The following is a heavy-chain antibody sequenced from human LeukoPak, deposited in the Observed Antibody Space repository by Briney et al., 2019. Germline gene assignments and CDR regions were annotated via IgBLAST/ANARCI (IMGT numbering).Heavy chain of an antibody. CDR1: GFNFSNFG. CDR3: AKDRAPYNWNDIDY. D-gene: IGHD1-20*01. V-gene: IGHV3-30*18. CDR2: ISDDGSNK. J-gene: IGHJ4*02. Sequence: GRSLRLSCSASGFNFSNFGMRWVRQAPGKGLEWVAVISDDGSNKYYADSVKGRFTISRDNSKNTLDLQMNSLRAEDTAVYYCAKDRAPYNWNDIDYCGQGTLATVSS.